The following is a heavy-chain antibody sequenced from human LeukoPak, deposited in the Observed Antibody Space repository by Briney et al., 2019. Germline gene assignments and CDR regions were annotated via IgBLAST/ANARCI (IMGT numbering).Heavy chain of an antibody. CDR3: AREDYYDSGSFDP. CDR2: MNPNSGNT. V-gene: IGHV1-8*02. CDR1: GHTFTSYD. J-gene: IGHJ5*02. D-gene: IGHD3-22*01. Sequence: ASVKVSCKASGHTFTSYDINWVRQATGQGLEWMGWMNPNSGNTAYAQKFQGRVTMTRNTSISTAYMELSSLRSEDTAVYYCAREDYYDSGSFDPWGQGTLVTVSS.